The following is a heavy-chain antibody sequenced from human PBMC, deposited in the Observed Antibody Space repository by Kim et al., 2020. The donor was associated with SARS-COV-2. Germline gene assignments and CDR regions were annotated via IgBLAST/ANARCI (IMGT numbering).Heavy chain of an antibody. V-gene: IGHV1-46*04. CDR2: ITPIDGFT. J-gene: IGHJ3*02. CDR3: ARDHIDWAFDI. CDR1: GYRFTNNK. D-gene: IGHD2-21*01. Sequence: ASVKVSCKTSGYRFTNNKVHWVRQAPGQGLEWMGIITPIDGFTVYAQDLQDRLIVTRDTSTSTVYMELSSLTSDDTAVYYCARDHIDWAFDIWGQGTMVTVS.